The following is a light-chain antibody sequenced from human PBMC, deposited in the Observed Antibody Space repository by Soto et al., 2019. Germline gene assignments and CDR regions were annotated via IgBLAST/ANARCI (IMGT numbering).Light chain of an antibody. CDR2: VAS. CDR1: QNVNSN. J-gene: IGKJ1*01. V-gene: IGKV3-15*01. CDR3: QQYNNWPSWT. Sequence: EILMTQSPATLSVSPGERATLSCRASQNVNSNLAWYQQKPGQAPRLLIYVASTRATGIPARFSGSGSGTEFPLTISSLQSEDSAVYYCQQYNNWPSWTFGQGTKVEIK.